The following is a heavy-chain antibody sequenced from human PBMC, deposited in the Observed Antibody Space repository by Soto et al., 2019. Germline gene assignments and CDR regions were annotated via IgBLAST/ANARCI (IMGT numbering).Heavy chain of an antibody. D-gene: IGHD3-10*01. J-gene: IGHJ4*02. CDR1: GSSFSNFY. CDR3: ARGGIQLSYAFDH. Sequence: PSETLSLTCSVSGSSFSNFYWSWIRHSAGKGLEWIGRIYTSGATSYNPSLKSRVTMSVDTSQTQMSLNLTSVTAADTAVYYCARGGIQLSYAFDHWGQGILVTVSS. CDR2: IYTSGAT. V-gene: IGHV4-4*07.